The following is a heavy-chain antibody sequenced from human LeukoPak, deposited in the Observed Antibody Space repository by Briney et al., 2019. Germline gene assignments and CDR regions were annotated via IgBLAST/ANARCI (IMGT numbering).Heavy chain of an antibody. D-gene: IGHD3-10*01. Sequence: NPSETLSLTCTVSGGSISSSSYYWGWIRQPPGKGLEWIGSTYYSGSTYYNSSLKSRVTISVDTSKNQFSLKLSSVTAADTAVYYCARLGFGSGNLFDYWGQGILVTVSS. CDR1: GGSISSSSYY. CDR2: TYYSGST. J-gene: IGHJ4*02. V-gene: IGHV4-39*07. CDR3: ARLGFGSGNLFDY.